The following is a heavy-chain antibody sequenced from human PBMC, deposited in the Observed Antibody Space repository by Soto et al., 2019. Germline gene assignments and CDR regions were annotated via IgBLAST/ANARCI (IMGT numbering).Heavy chain of an antibody. D-gene: IGHD4-4*01. J-gene: IGHJ6*02. Sequence: QVQLVQSGAEVKKPGASVKVSCKASGYTFTSYYMHWVRLAPGQGLEWMGIINPDGGGTSYAQKFQGRVIMTRDTYTSTVFMDMSSLRSEDTAVYYCAVGGNYLSMDVWGQGTTVTVSS. CDR3: AVGGNYLSMDV. CDR2: INPDGGGT. V-gene: IGHV1-46*01. CDR1: GYTFTSYY.